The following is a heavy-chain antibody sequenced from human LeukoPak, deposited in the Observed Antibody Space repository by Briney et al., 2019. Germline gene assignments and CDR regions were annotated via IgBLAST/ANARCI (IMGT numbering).Heavy chain of an antibody. CDR2: TSYDGSNK. D-gene: IGHD3-22*01. Sequence: PGRSLRLSCAASGFTFGGYGMHWVRQAPGKGLEWVAVTSYDGSNKYYRDSVRGRFTISRDNSKNTLYLQMNSLRAEDTAVYYCAKGGESSGYYGGPDYWGQGTLVTVSS. CDR1: GFTFGGYG. CDR3: AKGGESSGYYGGPDY. V-gene: IGHV3-30*18. J-gene: IGHJ4*02.